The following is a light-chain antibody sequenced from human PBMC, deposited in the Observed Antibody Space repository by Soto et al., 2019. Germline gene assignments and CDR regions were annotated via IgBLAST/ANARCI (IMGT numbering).Light chain of an antibody. CDR3: ETLDSNTYVV. V-gene: IGLV4-60*03. J-gene: IGLJ2*01. CDR1: SGHSSYI. Sequence: QLVLTQSSSASASLGSSVNLTCTLSSGHSSYIIAWHQQQPGKAPRYLMKLEGSGSYNKGSGVPDRFSGSSSGADRYLTISNLQSEDEADYYCETLDSNTYVVFGGGTKLTVL. CDR2: LEGSGSY.